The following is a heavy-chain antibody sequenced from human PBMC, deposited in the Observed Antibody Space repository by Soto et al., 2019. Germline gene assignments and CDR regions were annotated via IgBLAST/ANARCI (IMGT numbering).Heavy chain of an antibody. CDR1: GYNCTDYY. V-gene: IGHV1-46*01. J-gene: IGHJ4*02. Sequence: ASVKVSCKASGYNCTDYYMHWVREAPGQGLEWTGIIDPSGGSTSYGQSFQDRITVSRDTSTSTVYMELRSLRFEDTAVYFCAREGGRRNYYDSSGFFFDYWGQGTLVTVSS. CDR3: AREGGRRNYYDSSGFFFDY. CDR2: IDPSGGST. D-gene: IGHD3-22*01.